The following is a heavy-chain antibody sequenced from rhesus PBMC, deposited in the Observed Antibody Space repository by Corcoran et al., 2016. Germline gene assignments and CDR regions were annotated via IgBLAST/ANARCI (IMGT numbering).Heavy chain of an antibody. Sequence: QVQLQESGPGLVKPSETLPLTCVVSGASISSYYWSWIRQSPGKGLEWIGYISGGSRRTHFSASLKCRVTMSKGTSKNQFSLKVTAVTAADTAVDYCSRGGNYCDAWGQGGLVTVSS. D-gene: IGHD1-26*01. CDR2: ISGGSRRT. V-gene: IGHV4-165*01. CDR3: SRGGNYCDA. J-gene: IGHJ4*01. CDR1: GASISSYY.